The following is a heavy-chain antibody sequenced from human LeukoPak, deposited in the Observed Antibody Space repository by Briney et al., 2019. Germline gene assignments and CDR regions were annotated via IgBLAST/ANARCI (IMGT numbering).Heavy chain of an antibody. V-gene: IGHV3-48*03. J-gene: IGHJ6*02. CDR1: EFIFSSYD. CDR2: ISSSRNTV. CDR3: AREDTYGYTYYGMDV. Sequence: GGSLRLSCAASEFIFSSYDMNWVRQAPGKGLERISYISSSRNTVKYADSVKGRFTISRDNAKNSLSLQMNSLRAEDTAVYYCAREDTYGYTYYGMDVWGQGTTVTVSS. D-gene: IGHD5-18*01.